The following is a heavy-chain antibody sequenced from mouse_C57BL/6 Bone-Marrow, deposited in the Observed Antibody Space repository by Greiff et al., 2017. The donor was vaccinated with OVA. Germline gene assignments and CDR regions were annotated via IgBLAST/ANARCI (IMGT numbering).Heavy chain of an antibody. CDR1: GFTFSDFY. CDR2: SRNKANDYTT. Sequence: EVKVVESGGGLVQSGRSLRLSCATSGFTFSDFYMEWVRQAPGKGLEWIAASRNKANDYTTEYSASVKGRFIVSRDTSQSILYLQMNARRAEDTAIYYCARGRLDYWGQGTSVTVSS. D-gene: IGHD6-5*01. CDR3: ARGRLDY. J-gene: IGHJ4*01. V-gene: IGHV7-1*01.